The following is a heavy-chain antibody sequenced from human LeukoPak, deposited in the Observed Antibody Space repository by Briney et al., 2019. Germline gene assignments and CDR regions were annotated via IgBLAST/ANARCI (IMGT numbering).Heavy chain of an antibody. J-gene: IGHJ6*02. CDR3: AREKPAAMRVYYYYYGMDV. V-gene: IGHV1-18*01. D-gene: IGHD2-2*01. Sequence: ASVKVSCKASGYTFTSCGISWVRQAPGQGLEWMGWISAYNGNTNYAQKLQGRVTMTTDTSTSTAYMELRSLRSDDTAVYYCAREKPAAMRVYYYYYGMDVWGQGTTVTVSS. CDR2: ISAYNGNT. CDR1: GYTFTSCG.